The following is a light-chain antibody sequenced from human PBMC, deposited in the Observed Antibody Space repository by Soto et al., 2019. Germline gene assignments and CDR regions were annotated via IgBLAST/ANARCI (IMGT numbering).Light chain of an antibody. J-gene: IGKJ4*02. Sequence: EIVLTQSPGTLSLSPGEGATLSCRASQSVSNYLAWYQHKPGQAPRLLMYDVSNRATGIPARFSGSGSGTDFTLTISSLEPEDFAVYYCQQFAGSFGGGTKVDIK. CDR2: DVS. CDR1: QSVSNY. V-gene: IGKV3-11*01. CDR3: QQFAGS.